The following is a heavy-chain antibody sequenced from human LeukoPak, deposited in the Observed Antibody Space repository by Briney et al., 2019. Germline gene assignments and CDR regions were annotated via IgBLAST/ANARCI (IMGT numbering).Heavy chain of an antibody. V-gene: IGHV3-23*01. D-gene: IGHD3-3*01. J-gene: IGHJ5*02. CDR2: ISSSGSGGNT. CDR1: GVTLSTYA. CDR3: ARDRLHYDSPNWFGP. Sequence: GGSLRLSCAASGVTLSTYAMSWARQAPGRGLEWVSGISSSGSGGNTYYADSVKGRFTISRDNARNSLYLQMNSLRAEDTAVYYCARDRLHYDSPNWFGPWGQGTLVTVSS.